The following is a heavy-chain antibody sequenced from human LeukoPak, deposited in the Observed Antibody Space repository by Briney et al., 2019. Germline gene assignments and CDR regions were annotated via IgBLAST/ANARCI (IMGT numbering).Heavy chain of an antibody. J-gene: IGHJ5*02. CDR2: IYYSGST. CDR1: GGSISSSSYY. D-gene: IGHD1-7*01. V-gene: IGHV4-39*01. Sequence: SETLSLTCTVSGGSISSSSYYWGWIRQPPGKGLEWIGCIYYSGSTYYNPSLKSQVTISVDTSKNQFSLKLSSVTAADTAVYYCARHFGITGTYSWFDPWGQGTLVTVSS. CDR3: ARHFGITGTYSWFDP.